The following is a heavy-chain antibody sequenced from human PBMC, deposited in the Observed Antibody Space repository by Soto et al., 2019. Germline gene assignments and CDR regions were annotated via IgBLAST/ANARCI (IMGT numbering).Heavy chain of an antibody. CDR1: GGTFSSYA. D-gene: IGHD3-10*01. CDR2: IIPIFGTA. Sequence: ASVKVSCKASGGTFSSYAISWVRQAPGQGLEWMGGIIPIFGTANYAQKFQGRVTITADESTSTAYMELSSLRSEDTAVYYCARSGHYYGSGSYYTAGYYGMDVWGQGTTVTVSS. CDR3: ARSGHYYGSGSYYTAGYYGMDV. V-gene: IGHV1-69*13. J-gene: IGHJ6*02.